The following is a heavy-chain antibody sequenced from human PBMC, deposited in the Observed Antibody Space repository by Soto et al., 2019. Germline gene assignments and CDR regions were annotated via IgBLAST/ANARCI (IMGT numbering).Heavy chain of an antibody. D-gene: IGHD2-2*01. CDR1: GGSFSGYY. J-gene: IGHJ4*02. CDR3: ARVGQPPSDY. Sequence: SETLSLTCAVSGGSFSGYYWSWIRQPPGKGLEWIGEIIHTGSTNYNPCLKSRITISVETSKKQFALKLSSGTAADTAVYYCARVGQPPSDYWGQGTLVTVSS. V-gene: IGHV4-34*12. CDR2: IIHTGST.